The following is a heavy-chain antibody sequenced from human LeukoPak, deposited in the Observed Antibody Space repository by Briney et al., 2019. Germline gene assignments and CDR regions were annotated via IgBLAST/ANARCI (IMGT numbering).Heavy chain of an antibody. J-gene: IGHJ3*02. CDR2: ISYDGSNK. V-gene: IGHV3-30*18. Sequence: GGSLRLSCAVSGFTFSRYWMHWVRQAPGKGLEWVAVISYDGSNKYYADSVKGRFTISRDDSKNTLYLQMNSLRAEDTAVYYCAKAAGPMIVLDNDAFDIWGQGTMVTVSS. CDR3: AKAAGPMIVLDNDAFDI. D-gene: IGHD3-22*01. CDR1: GFTFSRYW.